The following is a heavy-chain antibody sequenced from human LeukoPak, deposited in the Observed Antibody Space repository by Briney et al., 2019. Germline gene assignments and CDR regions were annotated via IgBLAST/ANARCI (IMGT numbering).Heavy chain of an antibody. D-gene: IGHD6-13*01. CDR3: ARAQLVLGGYYGMDV. V-gene: IGHV3-30-3*01. Sequence: GRSLRLSCAASGFTFSSYAMHWVRQAPGKGLEWVAVISYDGSNKYYADSMKGRFTISRDNSKNTLYLQMNSLRAEDTAVYYCARAQLVLGGYYGMDVWGQGTTVTVSS. CDR2: ISYDGSNK. J-gene: IGHJ6*02. CDR1: GFTFSSYA.